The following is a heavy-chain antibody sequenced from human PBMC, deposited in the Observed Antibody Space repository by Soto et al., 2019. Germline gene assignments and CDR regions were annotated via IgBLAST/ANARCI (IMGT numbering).Heavy chain of an antibody. CDR1: GGSFSTYH. CDR2: IYSTGST. V-gene: IGHV4-59*01. Sequence: QVQLQESGPGLVKPSETLSLTCIVSGGSFSTYHWNWIRQTPGKGLEWIGYIYSTGSTNYNPSLKSRVTMSVETSKNQFSLKLSSVTAADTAVYYCARADYKWNSGYYNGMDVWGQGTTVTVSS. D-gene: IGHD1-7*01. CDR3: ARADYKWNSGYYNGMDV. J-gene: IGHJ6*02.